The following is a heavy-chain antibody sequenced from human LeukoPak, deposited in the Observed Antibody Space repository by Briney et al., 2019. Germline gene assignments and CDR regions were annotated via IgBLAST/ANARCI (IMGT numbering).Heavy chain of an antibody. CDR2: IYYSGST. D-gene: IGHD6-13*01. V-gene: IGHV4-31*03. Sequence: PSETLSLTCTVSGGSISSGGYYWSWIRQHPGKGLEWIGYIYYSGSTYYNPSLKSRVTISVDTSKNQFSLNLSSVTAADTAVYYCARHGSSLAAATKWGQGTLVTVSS. J-gene: IGHJ4*02. CDR1: GGSISSGGYY. CDR3: ARHGSSLAAATK.